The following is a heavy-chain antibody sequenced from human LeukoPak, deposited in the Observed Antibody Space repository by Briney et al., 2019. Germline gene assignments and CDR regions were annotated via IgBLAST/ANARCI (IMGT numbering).Heavy chain of an antibody. J-gene: IGHJ5*02. V-gene: IGHV4-34*01. CDR3: ARFRSSWFDP. D-gene: IGHD3-10*01. Sequence: SETLSLTCAVYGGSFSGHYWSWIRQPPGKGLEWIGEINHSGSTNYNPSLKSRVTISVDTSKNQFSLKLSSVTAADTAVYYCARFRSSWFDPWGQGTLVTVSS. CDR1: GGSFSGHY. CDR2: INHSGST.